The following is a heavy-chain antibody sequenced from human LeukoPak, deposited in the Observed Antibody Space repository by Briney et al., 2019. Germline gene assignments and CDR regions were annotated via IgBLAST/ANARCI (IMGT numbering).Heavy chain of an antibody. CDR1: GGSFSGYY. Sequence: SETLSLTCAVYGGSFSGYYWSWIRQPPGKGLEWIGEINHSGSTNYNPSLKSRVTISVDTSKNQFSLKLSSVTAADTAVYSGAREASDIVVVPAAMDYYFDYWGQGTLVTVSS. V-gene: IGHV4-34*01. CDR2: INHSGST. CDR3: AREASDIVVVPAAMDYYFDY. J-gene: IGHJ4*02. D-gene: IGHD2-2*01.